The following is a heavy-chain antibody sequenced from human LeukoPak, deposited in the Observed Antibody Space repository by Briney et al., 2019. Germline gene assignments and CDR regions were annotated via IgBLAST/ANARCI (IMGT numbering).Heavy chain of an antibody. D-gene: IGHD4-17*01. V-gene: IGHV1-69*05. J-gene: IGHJ4*02. CDR1: GGTFSSYA. Sequence: SVKVSCKASGGTFSSYAISWVRQAPGQGLEWMGGIIPIFGTANYAQKFQGRVTITTDQSTSTAYMGLSSLRSEDTAVYYCARHKLPNYGDACHYWGQGTLVTVSS. CDR3: ARHKLPNYGDACHY. CDR2: IIPIFGTA.